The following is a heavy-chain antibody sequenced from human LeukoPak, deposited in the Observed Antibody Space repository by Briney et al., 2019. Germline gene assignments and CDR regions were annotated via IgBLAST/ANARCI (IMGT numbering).Heavy chain of an antibody. CDR2: IYTSGST. V-gene: IGHV4-4*07. CDR3: ARHRGLIAAAEAFDY. D-gene: IGHD6-13*01. Sequence: PSETLSLTCTVSGGSISSYYWSWIRQPAGKGLEWIGRIYTSGSTNYNPSLKSRVTMSVDTSKNQFSLKLSSVTAADTAVYYCARHRGLIAAAEAFDYWGQGTLVTVSS. J-gene: IGHJ4*02. CDR1: GGSISSYY.